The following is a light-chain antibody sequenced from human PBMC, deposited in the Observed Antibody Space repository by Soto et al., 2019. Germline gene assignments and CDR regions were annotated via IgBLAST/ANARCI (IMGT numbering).Light chain of an antibody. V-gene: IGKV3-20*01. CDR2: DVS. CDR3: QQYGSSPT. J-gene: IGKJ1*01. CDR1: QSVSSNY. Sequence: EIVLTQSPGTLSLSPGERATLSCRSSQSVSSNYLAWYQQKPDQAPRLVIYDVSGRATGIPDRCSGSGSGTDFTITISRLEPEDFAVYYCQQYGSSPTFGQGTKVEIK.